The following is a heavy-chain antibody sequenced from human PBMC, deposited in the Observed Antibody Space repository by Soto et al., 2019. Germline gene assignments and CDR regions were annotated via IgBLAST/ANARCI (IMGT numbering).Heavy chain of an antibody. J-gene: IGHJ4*02. V-gene: IGHV4-59*04. CDR1: GRSIIGYY. CDR2: IDYNGVT. Sequence: SATLSLTCTVSGRSIIGYYWRWIRQPPGRGLEWIGNIDYNGVTYSNPSLKSRVTISRDTSKNQFSLKLTSVTAADTALYYCGKVLVGATGHTDSDSWGPGTLDTVSS. D-gene: IGHD2-15*01. CDR3: GKVLVGATGHTDSDS.